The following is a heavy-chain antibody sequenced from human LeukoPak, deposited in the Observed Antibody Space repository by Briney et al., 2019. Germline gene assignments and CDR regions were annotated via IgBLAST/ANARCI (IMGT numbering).Heavy chain of an antibody. CDR1: GFTFGDYA. Sequence: PGGSLRLSCTASGFTFGDYAMSWVRQALRKGVEWVGFIRSKAYGGTTEYAASVKGRFTISRDDSKSIAYLQMNSLKTEDTAVYYCTSPRGTYYDSSGYYPIDYWGQGTLVTVSS. CDR2: IRSKAYGGTT. D-gene: IGHD3-22*01. J-gene: IGHJ4*02. CDR3: TSPRGTYYDSSGYYPIDY. V-gene: IGHV3-49*04.